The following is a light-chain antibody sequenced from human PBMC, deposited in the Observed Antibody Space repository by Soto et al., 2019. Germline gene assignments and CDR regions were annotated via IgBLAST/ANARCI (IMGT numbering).Light chain of an antibody. CDR1: QSVGDY. V-gene: IGKV3-11*01. Sequence: EIVLTQSPATLSLSPGERATLSCRASQSVGDYIAWYQQKPGQAPRLLIYDTFNRATGVPARFSGDGSGTDFTLTISSLEPEDFAVYYCQQRTNWLTFGGGTKVVIK. J-gene: IGKJ4*01. CDR2: DTF. CDR3: QQRTNWLT.